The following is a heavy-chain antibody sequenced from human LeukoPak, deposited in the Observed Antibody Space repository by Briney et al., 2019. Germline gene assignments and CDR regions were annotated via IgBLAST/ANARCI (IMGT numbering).Heavy chain of an antibody. J-gene: IGHJ3*02. CDR1: GGSISSGSYY. CDR3: AREGGYCSSTSCYRLWKDAFDI. CDR2: IYTSGST. V-gene: IGHV4-61*02. D-gene: IGHD2-2*02. Sequence: SQTLSLTCTVSGGSISSGSYYWSWIRQPAGKGLEWIGRIYTSGSTNYSPSLKSRVTISVDTSKNQFSLKLSSVTAADTAVYYCAREGGYCSSTSCYRLWKDAFDIWGQGTMVTVSS.